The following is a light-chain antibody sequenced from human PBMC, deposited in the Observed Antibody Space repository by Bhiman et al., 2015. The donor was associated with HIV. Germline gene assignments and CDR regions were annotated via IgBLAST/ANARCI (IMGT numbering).Light chain of an antibody. Sequence: QSALTQPASVSGSPGQSITISCTGTSSDLGAYNYVSWYQQHPVKAPKLIIYDVSKRPSGISDRFSGSKSANTASLTISGLQAEDEADYYCSSHTSRDLQVFGSGTTVTVL. CDR3: SSHTSRDLQV. J-gene: IGLJ1*01. CDR1: SSDLGAYNY. CDR2: DVS. V-gene: IGLV2-14*03.